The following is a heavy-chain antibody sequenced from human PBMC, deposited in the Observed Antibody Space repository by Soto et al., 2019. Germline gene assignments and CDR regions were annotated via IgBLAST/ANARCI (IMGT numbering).Heavy chain of an antibody. CDR3: ARDFPGNF. Sequence: QVQLVQSGAEVKKPGASVKVSCKASGYAFTSYYIHWVRQAPGQGFEWMGMINPSGGTASYAPRFQDRVTMTWDTSTSTVYVDLSSLRSEDTAVYYCARDFPGNFCGQGTLVTVSS. CDR2: INPSGGTA. CDR1: GYAFTSYY. V-gene: IGHV1-46*01. J-gene: IGHJ4*02.